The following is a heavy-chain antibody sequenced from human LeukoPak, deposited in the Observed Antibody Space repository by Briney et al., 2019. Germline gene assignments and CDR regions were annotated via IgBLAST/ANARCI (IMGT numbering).Heavy chain of an antibody. D-gene: IGHD2-2*01. Sequence: GGSLRLSRAASGFTFSSYAMSWVRQAPGKGLEWVSAISGSGGSTYYADSVKGRFTISRDNSKNTLYLQMNSLRAEDTAVYYCAKLWYQLLFRWLDPWGQGTLVTVSS. CDR2: ISGSGGST. V-gene: IGHV3-23*01. J-gene: IGHJ5*02. CDR1: GFTFSSYA. CDR3: AKLWYQLLFRWLDP.